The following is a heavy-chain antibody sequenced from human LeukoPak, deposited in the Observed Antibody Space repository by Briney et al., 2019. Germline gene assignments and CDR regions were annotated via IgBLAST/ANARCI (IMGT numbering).Heavy chain of an antibody. Sequence: SETLSLTCTVSGGSISSYYWSWIRQPPGKGLEWIGEINHSGSTNYNPSLKSRVTISVDTSKNQFSLKLSSVTAADTAVYYCARVRIYYDSSGPYNGMDVWGQGTTVTVSS. J-gene: IGHJ6*02. CDR1: GGSISSYY. CDR2: INHSGST. D-gene: IGHD3-22*01. CDR3: ARVRIYYDSSGPYNGMDV. V-gene: IGHV4-34*01.